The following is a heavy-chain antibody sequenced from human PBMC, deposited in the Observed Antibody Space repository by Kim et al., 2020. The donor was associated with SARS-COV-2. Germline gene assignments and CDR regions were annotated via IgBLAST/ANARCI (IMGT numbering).Heavy chain of an antibody. V-gene: IGHV4-39*07. CDR3: ARDDYVWGSYRANFDY. Sequence: SLKSRVTISVDTSKNQFSRKLSSVTAADTAVYYCARDDYVWGSYRANFDYWGQGTLVTVSS. J-gene: IGHJ4*02. D-gene: IGHD3-16*02.